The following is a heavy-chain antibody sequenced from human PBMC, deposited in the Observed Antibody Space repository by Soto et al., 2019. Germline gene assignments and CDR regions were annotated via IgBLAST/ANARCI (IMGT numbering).Heavy chain of an antibody. CDR2: IIPIFGTA. CDR1: GGAFSSYA. D-gene: IGHD3-22*01. CDR3: ATPGDYYDSSGYGN. Sequence: QVQLVQSGAEVKKPGSWVKVSWKSSGGAFSSYAISWVRQAPGQGLEWMGGIIPIFGTANYAQKFQGRVTITADKSTSTAYMELSSLRSEDTAVYYCATPGDYYDSSGYGNWGQGTLVTDSS. V-gene: IGHV1-69*06. J-gene: IGHJ4*02.